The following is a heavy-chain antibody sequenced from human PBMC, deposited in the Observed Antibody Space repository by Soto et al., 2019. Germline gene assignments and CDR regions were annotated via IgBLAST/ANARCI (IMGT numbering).Heavy chain of an antibody. CDR2: IYYSGST. CDR3: ARVGGFGDTIIDY. J-gene: IGHJ4*02. D-gene: IGHD3-10*01. V-gene: IGHV4-30-4*01. CDR1: GGSISSGDYY. Sequence: QVQLQESGPGLVKPSQTLSLTCTVSGGSISSGDYYWSWIRQPPGKGLEWIGYIYYSGSTYYDPSPKSRVTISVDTCKNQFSLKLSSVDAPDTAVYYCARVGGFGDTIIDYWGQGTLVTVSS.